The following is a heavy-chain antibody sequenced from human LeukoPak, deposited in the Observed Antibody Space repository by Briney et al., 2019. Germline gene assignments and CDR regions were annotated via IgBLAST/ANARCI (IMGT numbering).Heavy chain of an antibody. Sequence: ASVKVSCKASGYTFTSYGISWVRQAPGQGLEWMGWISAYNGSTNYAQKLQGRVTMTTDTSTSTAYMELRSLRSDDTAVYYCARGKIVATILNWFDPWGQGTLVTVSS. CDR1: GYTFTSYG. V-gene: IGHV1-18*01. J-gene: IGHJ5*02. CDR3: ARGKIVATILNWFDP. CDR2: ISAYNGST. D-gene: IGHD5-12*01.